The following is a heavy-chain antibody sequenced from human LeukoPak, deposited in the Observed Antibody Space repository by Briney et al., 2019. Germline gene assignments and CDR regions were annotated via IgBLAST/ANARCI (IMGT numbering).Heavy chain of an antibody. CDR2: IYYTGTT. Sequence: SETLSLTCTVSGGSVRSYYWTWMRQPPGKELEWLGYIYYTGTTNYNPSLKSRLTISVDTSKDHFSLKLSSVTAVDTAVYYCAREVTGTSGSFDYWGQGALVTASS. J-gene: IGHJ4*02. D-gene: IGHD6-19*01. V-gene: IGHV4-59*02. CDR3: AREVTGTSGSFDY. CDR1: GGSVRSYY.